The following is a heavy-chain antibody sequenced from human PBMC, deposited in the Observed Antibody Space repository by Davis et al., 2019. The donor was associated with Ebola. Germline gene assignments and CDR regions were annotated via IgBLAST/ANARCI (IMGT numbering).Heavy chain of an antibody. J-gene: IGHJ4*02. V-gene: IGHV3-23*01. CDR3: AKTAGSTWAFDH. CDR2: ITGDGGSK. D-gene: IGHD6-13*01. Sequence: GESLKISCAASGFTFRSYAMSWVRQAPGEGLEWVSIITGDGGSKDLAESVKGRFTISRDNSRDKLYLQIKNVRADDTAGYYCAKTAGSTWAFDHWGQGTLVNVSS. CDR1: GFTFRSYA.